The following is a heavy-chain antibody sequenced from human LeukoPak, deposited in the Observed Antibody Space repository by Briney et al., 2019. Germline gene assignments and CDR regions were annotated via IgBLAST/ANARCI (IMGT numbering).Heavy chain of an antibody. CDR1: GGTFSSYA. Sequence: SVKVSCKASGGTFSSYAISWVRQAPGQGLEWMGRIIPILGIANYAQKFQGRVTITADKSTSTAYMELSSLRSEDTAVYYRARDKPYYYDSSGYYLDYWGQGTLVTVSS. D-gene: IGHD3-22*01. V-gene: IGHV1-69*04. CDR3: ARDKPYYYDSSGYYLDY. CDR2: IIPILGIA. J-gene: IGHJ4*02.